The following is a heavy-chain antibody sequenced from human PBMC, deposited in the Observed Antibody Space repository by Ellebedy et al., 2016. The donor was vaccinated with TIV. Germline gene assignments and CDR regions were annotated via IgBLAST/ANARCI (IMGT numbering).Heavy chain of an antibody. CDR1: GYIFNNSH. V-gene: IGHV1-46*02. D-gene: IGHD1-1*01. CDR2: INPHGGST. CDR3: SRVKNADKAGVDY. Sequence: AASVKVSCKASGYIFNNSHMHWVRHAPGQGPEWMGIINPHGGSTGYAPKFQGRVTRTRDTSTSTAYMELSSLRSEDTAVYYSSRVKNADKAGVDYWGQGTLVTVSS. J-gene: IGHJ4*02.